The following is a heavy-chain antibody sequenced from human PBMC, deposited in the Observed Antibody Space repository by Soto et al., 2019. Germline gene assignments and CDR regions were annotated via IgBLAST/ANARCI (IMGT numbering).Heavy chain of an antibody. CDR2: INAGNGNT. D-gene: IGHD6-19*01. J-gene: IGHJ4*02. CDR1: GYTFTRYA. V-gene: IGHV1-3*01. Sequence: SLKVSCKAAGYTFTRYAMHWGRQAPGQRLEWMGWINAGNGNTKYSQKFQGRVTITRDTSASTAYMELSSLRSEDTAVYYCARGPLMPVAVLDYWGQGTLVTVSS. CDR3: ARGPLMPVAVLDY.